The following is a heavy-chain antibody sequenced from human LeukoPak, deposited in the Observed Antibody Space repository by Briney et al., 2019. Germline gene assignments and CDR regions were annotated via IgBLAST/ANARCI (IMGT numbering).Heavy chain of an antibody. V-gene: IGHV3-53*01. CDR2: IYSGGNT. Sequence: GGSLRLSCAASGFTVSNNYMSWVRQAPGKGLEWVSIIYSGGNTYYADSVKGRFTISRDNSKNTLYLQMNSLRAEDTAVYYCAKEGPLAAAGTYFQHWGQGTLVTVSS. J-gene: IGHJ1*01. CDR1: GFTVSNNY. D-gene: IGHD6-13*01. CDR3: AKEGPLAAAGTYFQH.